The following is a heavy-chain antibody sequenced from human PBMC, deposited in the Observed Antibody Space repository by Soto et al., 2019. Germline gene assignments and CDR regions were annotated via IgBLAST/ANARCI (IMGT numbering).Heavy chain of an antibody. Sequence: QVQLVQSGAEVKKPGSSVKVSCKASGGTFSSYAISWVRQAPGQGLEWMGGIIPIFGTANYAQKFQGRVTITADESTSTAYMELGSLRSDDTTVYYCARDGAVAGKLHYFDYWGQGTLVTVSS. CDR2: IIPIFGTA. CDR1: GGTFSSYA. J-gene: IGHJ4*02. D-gene: IGHD6-19*01. CDR3: ARDGAVAGKLHYFDY. V-gene: IGHV1-69*01.